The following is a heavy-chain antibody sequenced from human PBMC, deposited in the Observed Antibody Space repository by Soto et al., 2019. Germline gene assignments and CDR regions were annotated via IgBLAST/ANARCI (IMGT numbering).Heavy chain of an antibody. Sequence: QITLKESGPTLVKPTQTLTLTCTFSGFSLSTSGVGVGWIRQPPGKALEWLALIYWDDDKRYSPSLKSRLTITQDTSKNQVVLTMTNMDPVDTATYYCARXXTVVXXXNFFXWGQGTLVTVSS. CDR3: ARXXTVVXXXNFFX. CDR1: GFSLSTSGVG. V-gene: IGHV2-5*02. J-gene: IGHJ5*02. D-gene: IGHD4-17*01. CDR2: IYWDDDK.